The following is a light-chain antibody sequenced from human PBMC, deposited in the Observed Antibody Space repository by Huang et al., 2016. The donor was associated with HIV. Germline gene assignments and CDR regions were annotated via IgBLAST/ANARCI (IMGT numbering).Light chain of an antibody. V-gene: IGKV4-1*01. Sequence: DIVMTQSPDSLAVSLGERATINCKSSQSVLSSSNNKNYLAWYQHKPGQPPRLLIYWASTRESGVPDRFSCSGSGTNFTLTISSLQAEDVAVYYCHQYYSTPWTFGQGTKVEIK. J-gene: IGKJ1*01. CDR3: HQYYSTPWT. CDR2: WAS. CDR1: QSVLSSSNNKNY.